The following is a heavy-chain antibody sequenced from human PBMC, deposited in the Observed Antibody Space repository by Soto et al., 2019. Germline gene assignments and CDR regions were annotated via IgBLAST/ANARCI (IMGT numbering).Heavy chain of an antibody. CDR2: IWYDGSNK. CDR1: GFTFSSYG. V-gene: IGHV3-33*01. D-gene: IGHD3-22*01. CDR3: ARGLDSSGYYYNWFDP. Sequence: GGSLRLSCAASGFTFSSYGMHWVRQAPGKGLEWVAVIWYDGSNKYYADSVKGRFTISRDNSTNTLYLQMNSLRAEDTAVYYCARGLDSSGYYYNWFDPWGQGTLVTVSS. J-gene: IGHJ5*02.